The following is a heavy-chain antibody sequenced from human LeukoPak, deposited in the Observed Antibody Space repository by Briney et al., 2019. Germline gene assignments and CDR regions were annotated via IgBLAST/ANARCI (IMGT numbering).Heavy chain of an antibody. CDR1: GYTFTCYY. Sequence: ASVKVSCKASGYTFTCYYMHWVRQAPGQGLEWLGRINPNSGGTNFAQKFQGRVTMTRDTSISTAYMELSKLRSDDTAVYYCARDWDGMDVWGQGTTVTVSS. J-gene: IGHJ6*02. V-gene: IGHV1-2*06. CDR2: INPNSGGT. CDR3: ARDWDGMDV. D-gene: IGHD3-16*01.